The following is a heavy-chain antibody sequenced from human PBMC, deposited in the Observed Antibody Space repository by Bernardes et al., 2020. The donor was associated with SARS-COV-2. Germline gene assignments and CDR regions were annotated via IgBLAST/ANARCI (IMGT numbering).Heavy chain of an antibody. D-gene: IGHD2-2*01. Sequence: VGSLRLSCAASGFTFSNAWMSWVRQAPGKGLEWVGRIKSKTDGGTTDYAAPVKGRFTISRDDSKNTLYLQMNSLKTEDTAVYYCTTATIIDIVVVPAAMVDYWGQGTLVTVSS. CDR2: IKSKTDGGTT. J-gene: IGHJ4*02. CDR1: GFTFSNAW. V-gene: IGHV3-15*01. CDR3: TTATIIDIVVVPAAMVDY.